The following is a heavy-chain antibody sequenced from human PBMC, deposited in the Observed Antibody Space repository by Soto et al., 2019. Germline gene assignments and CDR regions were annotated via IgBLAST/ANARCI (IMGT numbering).Heavy chain of an antibody. V-gene: IGHV3-30*18. D-gene: IGHD1-1*01. Sequence: TGGSLRLSCAASGFTFSSYGMHWVRQAPGKGLEWVAVISYDGSNKYYADSVKGRFTISRDNSKNTLYLQMNSLRAEDTAVYYCANGSGTKSASYYYYGMDVWGQGTTVTVSS. CDR1: GFTFSSYG. CDR2: ISYDGSNK. J-gene: IGHJ6*02. CDR3: ANGSGTKSASYYYYGMDV.